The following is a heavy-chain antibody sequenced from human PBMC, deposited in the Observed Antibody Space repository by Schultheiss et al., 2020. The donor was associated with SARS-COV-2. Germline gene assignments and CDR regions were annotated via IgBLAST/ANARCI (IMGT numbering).Heavy chain of an antibody. Sequence: SQTLSLTCTVSGGSISSYYWSWIRQPPGKGLEWIGSIYHSGSTYYNPSLKSRVTISVDTSKNQFSLKLSSVTAADTAVYYCARHGSGDFSSYWYFDLWGRGTLVTVSS. CDR3: ARHGSGDFSSYWYFDL. D-gene: IGHD2-2*01. V-gene: IGHV4-59*08. J-gene: IGHJ2*01. CDR2: IYHSGST. CDR1: GGSISSYY.